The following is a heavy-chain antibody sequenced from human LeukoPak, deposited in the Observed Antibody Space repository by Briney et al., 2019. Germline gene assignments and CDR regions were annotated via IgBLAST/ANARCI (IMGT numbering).Heavy chain of an antibody. V-gene: IGHV3-48*03. CDR2: ISDSSSTI. D-gene: IGHD3-9*01. CDR3: ARWGATGYGDY. CDR1: GFTFSSYG. J-gene: IGHJ4*02. Sequence: QPGGSLRLSCVASGFTFSSYGMNWVRQAPGKGLEWVSYISDSSSTIYYADSVKGRLTISRDNAKNSLYLQMNSLRAEDTAVYYCARWGATGYGDYWGQGTLVTVSS.